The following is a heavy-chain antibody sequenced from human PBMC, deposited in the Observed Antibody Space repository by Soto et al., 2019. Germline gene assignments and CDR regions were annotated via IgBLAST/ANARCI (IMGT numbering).Heavy chain of an antibody. D-gene: IGHD3-10*01. Sequence: SETLSLTCSVSGGSISSGGYYWSWIRQHPGKGLEWIGYIYYSGSTYYNPSLKSRVTISVDTSKNQFSLKLSSVTAADTAVYCCARDRITMVRGIDGMDVWGQGTTVTVSS. V-gene: IGHV4-31*03. CDR1: GGSISSGGYY. CDR2: IYYSGST. CDR3: ARDRITMVRGIDGMDV. J-gene: IGHJ6*02.